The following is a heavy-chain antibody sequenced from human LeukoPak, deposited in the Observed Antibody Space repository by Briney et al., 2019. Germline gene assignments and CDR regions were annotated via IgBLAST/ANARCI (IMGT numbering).Heavy chain of an antibody. J-gene: IGHJ6*02. Sequence: SETLSLTCTVSGGSISSYYWSWIRQPPGEGLEWIGYIYYSGSTNYNTSLKSRVTISVDTSKNQFSLKLSSVTAADTAVYYCATGTVTGYYYGMDVWGQGTTVTVS. CDR2: IYYSGST. V-gene: IGHV4-59*01. CDR3: ATGTVTGYYYGMDV. CDR1: GGSISSYY. D-gene: IGHD4-17*01.